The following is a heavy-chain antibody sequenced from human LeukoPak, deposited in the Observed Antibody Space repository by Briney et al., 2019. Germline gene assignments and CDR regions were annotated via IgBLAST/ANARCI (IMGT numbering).Heavy chain of an antibody. Sequence: SETLSLTCAVYGGSFSGYYWSWIRQPPGKGLEWIGEINHSGSTNYNPSLKSRVTISVDTSKNQFSLRLNSVTAADTAIYYCARRAAALDSWGQGTLVTVSS. V-gene: IGHV4-34*01. CDR3: ARRAAALDS. CDR1: GGSFSGYY. CDR2: INHSGST. D-gene: IGHD6-13*01. J-gene: IGHJ4*02.